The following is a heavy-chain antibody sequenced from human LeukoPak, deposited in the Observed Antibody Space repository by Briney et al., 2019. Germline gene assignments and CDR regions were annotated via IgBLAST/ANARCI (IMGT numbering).Heavy chain of an antibody. CDR1: GFTFSSYG. V-gene: IGHV3-30*03. J-gene: IGHJ4*02. CDR2: ISYDGSNK. CDR3: ARARYCSSTSCEGL. D-gene: IGHD2-2*01. Sequence: QPGRSPRLSCAASGFTFSSYGMHWVRQAPGKGLEWVAVISYDGSNKYYADSVKGRFTISRDNSKNTLYLQMNSLRAEDTAVYYCARARYCSSTSCEGLWGQGTLVTVSS.